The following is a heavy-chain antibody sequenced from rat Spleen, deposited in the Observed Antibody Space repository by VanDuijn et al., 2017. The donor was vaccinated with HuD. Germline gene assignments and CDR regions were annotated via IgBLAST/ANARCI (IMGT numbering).Heavy chain of an antibody. Sequence: EVQLVESGGGLVQPGRSLRLSCAASGFTFNDYAMAWVRQAPTKGLEWVASITNASGRTYYPDSVKGRFTISRDTAQNTLYLQMNSLRSEDTATYYCSRAGDGSYYAYFDYWGQGVMVTVSS. CDR2: ITNASGRT. CDR1: GFTFNDYA. CDR3: SRAGDGSYYAYFDY. D-gene: IGHD1-12*02. J-gene: IGHJ2*01. V-gene: IGHV5S13*01.